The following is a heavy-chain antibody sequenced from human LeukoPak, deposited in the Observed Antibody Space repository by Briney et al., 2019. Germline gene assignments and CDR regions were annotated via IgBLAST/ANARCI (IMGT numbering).Heavy chain of an antibody. J-gene: IGHJ4*02. Sequence: PGGSLRLSCAASRFTFSSYAMSWVRQAPGKGLEWVSGVSGNGAGTYYVDSVKGRFTVSRDNSKNTLSLQMNSLRAEDTAVYYCAKDPGVVPAHYFDYWGQGTLVTVSS. V-gene: IGHV3-23*01. CDR2: VSGNGAGT. CDR1: RFTFSSYA. CDR3: AKDPGVVPAHYFDY. D-gene: IGHD2-2*01.